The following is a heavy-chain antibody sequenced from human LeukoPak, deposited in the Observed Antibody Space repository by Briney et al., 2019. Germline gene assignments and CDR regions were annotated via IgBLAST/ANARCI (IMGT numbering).Heavy chain of an antibody. Sequence: GGSLRLSCAASGFTFDDYAMHWVRHAPGKGLEWVSLITGGADSTYYADSVNGRFTISRDNGKNSLYLQMNSLRTEDTALYYCAKAHGSGNYYFYYMDIWGKGTTVTVSS. CDR2: ITGGADST. D-gene: IGHD3-10*01. CDR3: AKAHGSGNYYFYYMDI. J-gene: IGHJ6*03. V-gene: IGHV3-43*02. CDR1: GFTFDDYA.